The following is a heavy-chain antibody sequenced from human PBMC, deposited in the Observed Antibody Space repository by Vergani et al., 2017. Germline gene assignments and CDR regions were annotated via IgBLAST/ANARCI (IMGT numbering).Heavy chain of an antibody. D-gene: IGHD1-26*01. CDR3: AKGGSGSYWGFYYYYYYMDV. CDR1: GFTFDDYA. J-gene: IGHJ6*03. CDR2: ISWNSGSI. Sequence: EVQLVESGGGLVQPGRSLRLSCAASGFTFDDYAMHWVRQAPGKGLEWVSGISWNSGSIGYADSVKGRFTISRDNAKNSLYLQMNSLRAEDTALYYCAKGGSGSYWGFYYYYYYMDVWGKGTTVTVSS. V-gene: IGHV3-9*01.